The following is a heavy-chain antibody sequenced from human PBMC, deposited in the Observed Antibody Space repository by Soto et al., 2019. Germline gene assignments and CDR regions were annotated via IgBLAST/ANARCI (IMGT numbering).Heavy chain of an antibody. V-gene: IGHV4-39*01. Sequence: XTLSLAGTVSGGSLSSSSYYWGWIRQPPGKGLEWIGIIYYSGSTYYNPSLKSRVTISVDTSKNQFSLKLSSVTAAYTAVYYCARLGGGGYYVWGSYRYTEAPIDYWGQGTLVTVS. CDR1: GGSLSSSSYY. CDR2: IYYSGST. D-gene: IGHD3-16*02. J-gene: IGHJ4*02. CDR3: ARLGGGGYYVWGSYRYTEAPIDY.